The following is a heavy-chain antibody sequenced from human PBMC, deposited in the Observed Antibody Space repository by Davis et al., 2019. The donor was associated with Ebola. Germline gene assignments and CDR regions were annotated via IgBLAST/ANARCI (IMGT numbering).Heavy chain of an antibody. J-gene: IGHJ4*02. Sequence: ASVKVSCKASGYTFTSYAMHWVRQAPGQRLEWMGWINAGNGNTKYSQKFQGRVTITRDTSASTAYMELSSLRSDDTAVYYCASGNTIFGVVIQPPDYWGQGTLVTVSS. V-gene: IGHV1-3*01. CDR1: GYTFTSYA. CDR2: INAGNGNT. D-gene: IGHD3-3*01. CDR3: ASGNTIFGVVIQPPDY.